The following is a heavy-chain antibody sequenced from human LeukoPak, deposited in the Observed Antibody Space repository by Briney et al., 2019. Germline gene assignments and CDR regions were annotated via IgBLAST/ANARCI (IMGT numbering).Heavy chain of an antibody. CDR2: IYGGGNI. Sequence: GGSLRLSCAASGFTVSSNYMNWVRQAPGKGLEWVSVIYGGGNIYYADSVKGRFTISRVNSKNTLYLQMNSLRAEDTAVYYCARGAGYNYPYYFDYWGQGTLVTVSS. D-gene: IGHD5-24*01. J-gene: IGHJ4*02. CDR3: ARGAGYNYPYYFDY. V-gene: IGHV3-53*01. CDR1: GFTVSSNY.